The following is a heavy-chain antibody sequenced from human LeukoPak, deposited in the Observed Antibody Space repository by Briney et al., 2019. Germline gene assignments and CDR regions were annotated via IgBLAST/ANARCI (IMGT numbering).Heavy chain of an antibody. CDR1: GSTFSSYE. Sequence: PGGSLRLSCAASGSTFSSYEMNWVRQAPGKGLEWVSYISSSGSTIYYADSVKGRFTISRDNAKNSLYLQINSLRAEDTAVYYWARSYGYPYFDYWGQGPLVTVSS. J-gene: IGHJ4*02. CDR3: ARSYGYPYFDY. D-gene: IGHD5-18*01. CDR2: ISSSGSTI. V-gene: IGHV3-48*03.